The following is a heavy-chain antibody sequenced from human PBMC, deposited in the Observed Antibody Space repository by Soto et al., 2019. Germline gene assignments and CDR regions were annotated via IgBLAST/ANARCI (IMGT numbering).Heavy chain of an antibody. CDR1: GGSFSGYY. CDR2: INPDGAT. D-gene: IGHD2-2*01. J-gene: IGHJ4*02. V-gene: IGHV4-34*01. Sequence: TLSLTCAVYGGSFSGYYWDWIRQPPGKGLEWIGEINPDGATNYTPSLRGRVTISIDTSRNQFSLKLSSVTAADTAVYYCARGQRPDPFFDYWGQGALVTVSS. CDR3: ARGQRPDPFFDY.